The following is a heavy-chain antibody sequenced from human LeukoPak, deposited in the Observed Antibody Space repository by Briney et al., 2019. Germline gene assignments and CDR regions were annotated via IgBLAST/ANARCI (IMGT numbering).Heavy chain of an antibody. D-gene: IGHD3-22*01. CDR3: TRGPATDYYDTSGYCDY. CDR2: ISFDGKNK. J-gene: IGHJ4*02. Sequence: PGGSLRLSCEASGFTLGNYAMHWVRQAPGKGLEWVTNISFDGKNKHYVGSVKGRFTISRDNSKNTLYLQMSTLRPEDTAVYYCTRGPATDYYDTSGYCDYWGQGTLVSVSS. CDR1: GFTLGNYA. V-gene: IGHV3-30*15.